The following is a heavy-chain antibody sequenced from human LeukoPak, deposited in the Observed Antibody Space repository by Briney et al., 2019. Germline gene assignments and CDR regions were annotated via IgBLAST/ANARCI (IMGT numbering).Heavy chain of an antibody. D-gene: IGHD2-2*01. CDR3: AWCSSTSCPYGMDV. CDR2: ISGSGGST. J-gene: IGHJ6*02. V-gene: IGHV3-23*01. Sequence: GGSLRLSCAASGFTFSSYAMSWVRQAPGRGLEWVSAISGSGGSTYYADSVKGRFTISRDNSKNTLYLQMNSLRAEDTAVYYCAWCSSTSCPYGMDVWAKGPRSPSP. CDR1: GFTFSSYA.